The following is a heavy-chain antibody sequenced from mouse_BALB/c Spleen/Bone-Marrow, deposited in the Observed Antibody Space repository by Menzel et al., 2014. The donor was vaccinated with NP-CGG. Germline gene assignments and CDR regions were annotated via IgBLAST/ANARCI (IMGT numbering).Heavy chain of an antibody. CDR3: ARGSYYEGAMDY. CDR2: IWAGGST. J-gene: IGHJ4*01. CDR1: GFSLTSYG. V-gene: IGHV2-9*02. D-gene: IGHD1-1*01. Sequence: VMLVESGPGLVAPSQSLSITCTVSGFSLTSYGVHWVRQPPGKVLEWLGVIWAGGSTNYNSAFMSRLSISKDNSKSQVFLKMNSLQTDDTAMYYCARGSYYEGAMDYWGQGTSVTVSS.